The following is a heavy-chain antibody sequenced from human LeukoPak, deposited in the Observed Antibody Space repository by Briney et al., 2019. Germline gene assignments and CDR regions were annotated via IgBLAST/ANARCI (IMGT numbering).Heavy chain of an antibody. V-gene: IGHV4-59*01. CDR3: ARVEGGSGSYYMDV. CDR1: GGSISSYY. D-gene: IGHD3-10*01. CDR2: IYYSGST. Sequence: SETLPPTCTVSGGSISSYYWSWIRQPPGKGLEWIGYIYYSGSTNYNPSLKSRVTISVDTSKNQFSLKLSSVTAADTAVYYCARVEGGSGSYYMDVWGKGTTVTVSS. J-gene: IGHJ6*03.